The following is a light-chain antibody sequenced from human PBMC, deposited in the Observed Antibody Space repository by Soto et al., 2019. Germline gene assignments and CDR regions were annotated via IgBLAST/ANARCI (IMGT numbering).Light chain of an antibody. J-gene: IGKJ2*01. V-gene: IGKV2-30*01. CDR2: KVS. CDR3: MQGTDWPYT. Sequence: DIVMTQSPLSLPVTLGQPASISCRSSQSPVTTDGNTYLNWFQQRPSQSPRRLIYKVSIRDSGVPDRFSGSGSGTEFTLKISRVEVEDVGVYYCMQGTDWPYTFGQGTKLEI. CDR1: QSPVTTDGNTY.